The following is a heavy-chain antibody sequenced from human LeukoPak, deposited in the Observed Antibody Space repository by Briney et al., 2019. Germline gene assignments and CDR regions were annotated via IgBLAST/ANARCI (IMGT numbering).Heavy chain of an antibody. Sequence: GASVKVSCKASGYTFTGYYMHWVRQAPGQGLEWMGRINPNSGGTNYAQKFQGRVTVTRDTSISTAYMELSRLRSDDTAVYYCASGLYYYDSSGMGRDYWGQGTLVTVSS. CDR3: ASGLYYYDSSGMGRDY. J-gene: IGHJ4*02. CDR2: INPNSGGT. CDR1: GYTFTGYY. D-gene: IGHD3-22*01. V-gene: IGHV1-2*06.